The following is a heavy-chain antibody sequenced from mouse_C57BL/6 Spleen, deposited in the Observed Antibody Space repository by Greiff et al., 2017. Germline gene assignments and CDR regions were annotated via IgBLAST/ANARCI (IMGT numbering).Heavy chain of an antibody. CDR1: GYTFTSYW. CDR3: ARDGNFLFEAY. J-gene: IGHJ3*01. D-gene: IGHD2-1*01. V-gene: IGHV1-55*01. CDR2: IYPGSGST. Sequence: QVQLQQSGAELVKPGASVKMSCKASGYTFTSYWITWVKQRPGQGLEWIGDIYPGSGSTNYNEKFKSKATLTVDTSSSTAYMQLSSLTSEDSAVYYCARDGNFLFEAYWGQGTLVTVSA.